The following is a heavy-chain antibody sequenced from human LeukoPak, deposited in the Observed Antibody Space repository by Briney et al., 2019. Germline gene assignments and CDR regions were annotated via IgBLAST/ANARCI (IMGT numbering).Heavy chain of an antibody. CDR2: SRAYNGNT. V-gene: IGHV1-18*01. CDR3: AREVVVVVPAASNYYGMDV. Sequence: ASVKVSCKASGYTFTSYGISWVRQAPGQGLEWMGWSRAYNGNTNYAQKLQGRVTMTTNTSTSTAYMELRSLRSDDTAVYYCAREVVVVVPAASNYYGMDVWGQGTTVTVSS. CDR1: GYTFTSYG. J-gene: IGHJ6*02. D-gene: IGHD2-2*01.